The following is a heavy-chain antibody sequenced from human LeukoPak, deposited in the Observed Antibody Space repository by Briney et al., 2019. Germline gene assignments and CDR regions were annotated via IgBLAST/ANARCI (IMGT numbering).Heavy chain of an antibody. CDR2: IYWNGNT. CDR1: GFSFSSSGLS. Sequence: SGPTLVNPTQTLTLTCTFSGFSFSGFSFSSSGLSVGWIRQPPGKALEWLALIYWNGNTRYNPSLRTRVTITRDTSKNRVVLTMTNADPLDTATYYCAHGRGFGTGDYFDYWGQGTLVTVSS. CDR3: AHGRGFGTGDYFDY. J-gene: IGHJ4*02. V-gene: IGHV2-5*01. D-gene: IGHD3-10*01.